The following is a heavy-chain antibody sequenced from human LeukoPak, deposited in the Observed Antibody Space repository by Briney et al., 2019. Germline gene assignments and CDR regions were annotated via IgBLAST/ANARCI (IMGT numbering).Heavy chain of an antibody. V-gene: IGHV3-23*01. J-gene: IGHJ5*02. Sequence: GGSLRLSCAASGFTFSSYAMSWVRQAPGKRLEWVSAISGSGGSTYYADSVKGRVTISRDNSKNTLYLQMNSLRAEDTAVYYCAKDYDSSGYLYNWFDPWGQGTLVTVSS. CDR2: ISGSGGST. CDR3: AKDYDSSGYLYNWFDP. D-gene: IGHD3-22*01. CDR1: GFTFSSYA.